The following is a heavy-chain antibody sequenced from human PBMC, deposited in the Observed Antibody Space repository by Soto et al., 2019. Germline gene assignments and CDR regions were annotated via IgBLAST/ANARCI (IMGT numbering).Heavy chain of an antibody. Sequence: QVQLQESGPGLVKPSQTLSLTCTVSGGPINRGEYYWSWIRQPPGQGLEWLGYIYYSGSTYYNPSLKRRVTIAMDKSKSQFARNLTSVTAADTAVYYCARDTRYNWNYFDHRGQGILGAVSS. CDR1: GGPINRGEYY. D-gene: IGHD1-20*01. CDR2: IYYSGST. CDR3: ARDTRYNWNYFDH. V-gene: IGHV4-30-4*01. J-gene: IGHJ4*02.